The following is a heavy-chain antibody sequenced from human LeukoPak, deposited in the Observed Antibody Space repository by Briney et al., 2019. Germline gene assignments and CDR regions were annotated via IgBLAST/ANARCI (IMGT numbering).Heavy chain of an antibody. D-gene: IGHD3-16*01. J-gene: IGHJ4*02. CDR3: ARAGAYHFDN. V-gene: IGHV3-74*01. CDR1: GFTFTDYW. Sequence: GGSLRLSCAASGFTFTDYWMRWVRQAPGKGLVWVSIINTDARGTYYADSVKGRFTISRDNAKNTLYLQMNSLRAEDTAVYYCARAGAYHFDNWGQGTLVTVSS. CDR2: INTDARGT.